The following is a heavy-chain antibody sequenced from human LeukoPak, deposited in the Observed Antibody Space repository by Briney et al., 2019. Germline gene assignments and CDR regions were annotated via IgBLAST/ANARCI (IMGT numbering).Heavy chain of an antibody. J-gene: IGHJ4*02. Sequence: GGSLRLSCAASGFTFSDYYMSWIRQAPGRGLEWVSYISWDSSYTSYADSVKGRFTVSRDNAQKSLYLQMDSLRAEDAAVYYCARDSYGEWLVDYWGQGTLVTVSS. CDR2: ISWDSSYT. V-gene: IGHV3-11*06. CDR3: ARDSYGEWLVDY. D-gene: IGHD6-19*01. CDR1: GFTFSDYY.